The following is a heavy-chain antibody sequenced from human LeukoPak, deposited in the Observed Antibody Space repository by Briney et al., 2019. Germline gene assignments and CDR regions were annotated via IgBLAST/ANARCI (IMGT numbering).Heavy chain of an antibody. J-gene: IGHJ6*03. Sequence: SETLSLTCTVSGGSINSYYWSWIRQPAGKGLEWIGRIYTSGSTNYNPSLKSRVTMSVDKSKNQFSLTLSSVTAADTAVYYCARDTTYIAAAGFYYYSYMDVWGKGTTVTVSS. V-gene: IGHV4-4*07. CDR1: GGSINSYY. CDR3: ARDTTYIAAAGFYYYSYMDV. D-gene: IGHD6-13*01. CDR2: IYTSGST.